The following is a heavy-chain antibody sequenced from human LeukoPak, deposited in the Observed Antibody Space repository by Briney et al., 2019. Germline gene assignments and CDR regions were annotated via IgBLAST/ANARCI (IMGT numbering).Heavy chain of an antibody. J-gene: IGHJ4*02. CDR1: EFTFSGHA. Sequence: PGRSLRLSSAASEFTFSGHAMHWVRQAPGKGLEWVAVISYDGNNKFYADSVKGRFTISRDNSRNTLSLQMNSLRAEDTAVYYCARDGFPGGTVAGTYLNYWGQGTLVTVSS. CDR3: ARDGFPGGTVAGTYLNY. CDR2: ISYDGNNK. V-gene: IGHV3-30-3*01. D-gene: IGHD6-19*01.